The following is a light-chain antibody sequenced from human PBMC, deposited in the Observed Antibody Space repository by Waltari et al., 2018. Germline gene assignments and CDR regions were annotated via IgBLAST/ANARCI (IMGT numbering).Light chain of an antibody. J-gene: IGLJ3*02. CDR1: SSNIGGNS. CDR3: AAWDDTLNGRV. CDR2: TNN. V-gene: IGLV1-44*01. Sequence: QSVLTQPPSASGTPGQGVTISCSGSSSNIGGNSVSWYQQLPGSAPKLLIYTNNHRPSGVPDRFFGSKSGTSASLAISGLQSEDEAHYYCAAWDDTLNGRVFGGGTKVTVL.